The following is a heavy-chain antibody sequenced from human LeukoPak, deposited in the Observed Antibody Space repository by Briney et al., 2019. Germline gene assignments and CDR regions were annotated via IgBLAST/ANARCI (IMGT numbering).Heavy chain of an antibody. CDR2: ITNDGSST. CDR3: ARVDDLDAFDI. Sequence: GGSLRLSCAASGLTFSSHWMHWVRQAPGKGLVWVSRITNDGSSTTYADSVKGRFTISRDNAKNTLYLHMNSLRAEDTAVYYCARVDDLDAFDIWGQGTMVTVSS. J-gene: IGHJ3*02. V-gene: IGHV3-74*01. CDR1: GLTFSSHW. D-gene: IGHD2-2*03.